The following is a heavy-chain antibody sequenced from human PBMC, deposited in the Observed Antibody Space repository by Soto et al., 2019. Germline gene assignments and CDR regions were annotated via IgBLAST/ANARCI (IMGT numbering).Heavy chain of an antibody. CDR3: ARDQRQFLEWHSRHYYYYGMDV. J-gene: IGHJ6*02. Sequence: SETLSLTCTVSGGSISSYYWSWIRQPAGKGLEWIGRIYTSGSTNYNPSLKSRVTMSVDTTKNQFSLKLSSLTAADTAVYYCARDQRQFLEWHSRHYYYYGMDVWGQGTTVTVSS. CDR1: GGSISSYY. V-gene: IGHV4-4*07. CDR2: IYTSGST. D-gene: IGHD3-3*01.